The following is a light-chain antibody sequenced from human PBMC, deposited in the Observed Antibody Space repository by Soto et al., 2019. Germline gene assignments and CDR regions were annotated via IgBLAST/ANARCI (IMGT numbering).Light chain of an antibody. J-gene: IGKJ3*01. V-gene: IGKV3-20*01. CDR1: QSVSSNN. Sequence: EIVLTQSPGTLSLSPGERATLSCRASQSVSSNNLAWYQQRPGQAPRVVIYGASTRATGIPERFSGSGSGTDFTLTISRLETEDFAVYFCQQYGRSQFTFGPGTKVDIK. CDR3: QQYGRSQFT. CDR2: GAS.